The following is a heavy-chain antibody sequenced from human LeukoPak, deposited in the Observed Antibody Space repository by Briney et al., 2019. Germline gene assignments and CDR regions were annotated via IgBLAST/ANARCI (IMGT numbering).Heavy chain of an antibody. D-gene: IGHD2-2*01. Sequence: GGSLRLSCAASGFTVSSNYMSWVRQAPGKGLEWVSAISGSGGSTYYADSVKGRFTISRDNSKNTLYLQMNSLRAEDTAVYYCAKLSRYQLLWLYFDYWGQGTLVTVSS. CDR1: GFTVSSNY. CDR3: AKLSRYQLLWLYFDY. V-gene: IGHV3-23*01. CDR2: ISGSGGST. J-gene: IGHJ4*02.